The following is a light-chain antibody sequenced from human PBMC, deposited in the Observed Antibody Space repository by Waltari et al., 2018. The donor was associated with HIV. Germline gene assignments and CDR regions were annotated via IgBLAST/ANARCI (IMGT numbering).Light chain of an antibody. CDR1: KIGSKS. V-gene: IGLV3-21*02. Sequence: SYVLTQPPPVSVAPGQTARITWWGHKIGSKSVHWYQQKAGQAPVLVVYNGSDRPAGIPERFSGSRSGNTATLTISRVEAGDEADYYCHVWDRSSDHHVFGTGTKVTVL. J-gene: IGLJ1*01. CDR3: HVWDRSSDHHV. CDR2: NGS.